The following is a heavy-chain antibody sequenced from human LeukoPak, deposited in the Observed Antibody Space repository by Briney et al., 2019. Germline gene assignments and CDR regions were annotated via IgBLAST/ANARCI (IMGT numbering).Heavy chain of an antibody. CDR2: IYPGDSDT. V-gene: IGHV5-51*01. D-gene: IGHD2-15*01. Sequence: GESLKISCKGSGYSFTNYWIGWVRQMPGKGLEWMGIIYPGDSDTRYGPSFQGRVTISADKSISTAYLQWGSLKASDTAMYYCARSQGYCSGGSCLQGDWFDPWGQGTLVTVSS. CDR1: GYSFTNYW. J-gene: IGHJ5*02. CDR3: ARSQGYCSGGSCLQGDWFDP.